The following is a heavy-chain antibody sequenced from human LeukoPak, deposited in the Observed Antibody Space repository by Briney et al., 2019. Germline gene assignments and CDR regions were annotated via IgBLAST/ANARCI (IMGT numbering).Heavy chain of an antibody. CDR3: ARARAKRGYSGYDLDY. Sequence: PSETLSLTCTVSGGSISSYYWSWIRQPPGKGLEWIGYIYYSGSTNYNPSLKSRVTISVDTSKSQFSLKLSSVTAADTAVYYCARARAKRGYSGYDLDYWGQGTLVTVSS. CDR1: GGSISSYY. V-gene: IGHV4-59*01. J-gene: IGHJ4*02. D-gene: IGHD5-12*01. CDR2: IYYSGST.